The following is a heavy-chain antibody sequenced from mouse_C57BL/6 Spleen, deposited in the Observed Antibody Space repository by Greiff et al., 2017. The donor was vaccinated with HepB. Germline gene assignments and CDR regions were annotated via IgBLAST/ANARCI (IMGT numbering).Heavy chain of an antibody. J-gene: IGHJ2*01. V-gene: IGHV1-64*01. CDR1: GYTFTSYW. CDR2: IHPNSGST. Sequence: QVQLQQPGAELVKPGASVKLSCKASGYTFTSYWMHWVKQRPGQGLEWIGMIHPNSGSTNYNEKFKSKATLTVDKSSSTAYMQLSSLTSEDAAVYYCARGDYYCGSSPSFDYWGQGTTLTVSS. CDR3: ARGDYYCGSSPSFDY. D-gene: IGHD1-1*01.